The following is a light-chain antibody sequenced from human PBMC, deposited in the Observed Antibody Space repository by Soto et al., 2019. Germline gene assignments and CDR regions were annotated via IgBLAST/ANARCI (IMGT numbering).Light chain of an antibody. Sequence: QSALTQPAPVSGSPGQSITISCTGTSSDIGGYNYVSWYQQHPGKAPKLLISDVTNRPSGVSNRFSGSKSANTASLTISGLQAEDEAEYYCSSYTGSNNFRYVFGTGTKVTVL. J-gene: IGLJ1*01. V-gene: IGLV2-14*03. CDR3: SSYTGSNNFRYV. CDR1: SSDIGGYNY. CDR2: DVT.